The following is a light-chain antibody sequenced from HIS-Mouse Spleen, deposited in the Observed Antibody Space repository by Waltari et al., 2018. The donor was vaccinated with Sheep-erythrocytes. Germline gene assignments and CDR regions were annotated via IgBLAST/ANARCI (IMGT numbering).Light chain of an antibody. J-gene: IGLJ3*02. CDR1: SSDVGSYNL. CDR3: CSYAGSSTPWV. Sequence: QSALTQPASVSGSPGQSITISCTGTSSDVGSYNLVSWYQQPPGKAPKLMIYEGSKRPSGVSNRFSGSKSGNTASLTISGLPAEDEADYYGCSYAGSSTPWVFGGGTKLTVL. V-gene: IGLV2-23*01. CDR2: EGS.